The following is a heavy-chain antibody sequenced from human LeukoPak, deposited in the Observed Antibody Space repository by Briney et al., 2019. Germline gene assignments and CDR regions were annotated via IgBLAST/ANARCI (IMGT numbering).Heavy chain of an antibody. Sequence: PGGSLRLSCAASGFTFSSYWMHWVRQAPGKGLEWVSLISGSDYSTYYADSVKGRFTISRENSKNTLYLQMNSLRAEDTAVYYCAKDLGDRYGHEIFDYRGQGTLVTVSS. CDR1: GFTFSSYW. CDR3: AKDLGDRYGHEIFDY. J-gene: IGHJ4*02. V-gene: IGHV3-23*01. D-gene: IGHD5-18*01. CDR2: ISGSDYST.